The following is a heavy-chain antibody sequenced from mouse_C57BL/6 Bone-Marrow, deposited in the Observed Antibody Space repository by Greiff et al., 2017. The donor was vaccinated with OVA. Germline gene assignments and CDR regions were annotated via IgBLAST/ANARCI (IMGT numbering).Heavy chain of an antibody. V-gene: IGHV5-6*01. CDR3: ARGVTPYYFDY. D-gene: IGHD2-2*01. CDR1: GFTFSSYG. J-gene: IGHJ2*01. Sequence: EVQVVESGGDLVKPGGSLKLSCAASGFTFSSYGMSWVRQTPDKRLEWVATISSGGSYTYYPDSVKGQFTISRDNAKNTRYLQMSSLKSEDTAMYYCARGVTPYYFDYWGQGTTLTVSS. CDR2: ISSGGSYT.